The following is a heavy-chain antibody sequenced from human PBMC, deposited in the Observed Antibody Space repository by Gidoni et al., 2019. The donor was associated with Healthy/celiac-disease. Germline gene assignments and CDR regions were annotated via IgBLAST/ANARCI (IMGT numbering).Heavy chain of an antibody. CDR2: IRSKANSYAT. CDR3: TTSGIAVAGTDY. V-gene: IGHV3-73*01. Sequence: EVQLVESGGGLVQPGGSLTLSCAASGFTFSGSAMHWVRQASGKGLEWVGRIRSKANSYATAYAASVKGRFTISRDDSKNTAYLQMNSLKTEDTAVYYCTTSGIAVAGTDYWGQGTLVTVSS. D-gene: IGHD6-19*01. J-gene: IGHJ4*02. CDR1: GFTFSGSA.